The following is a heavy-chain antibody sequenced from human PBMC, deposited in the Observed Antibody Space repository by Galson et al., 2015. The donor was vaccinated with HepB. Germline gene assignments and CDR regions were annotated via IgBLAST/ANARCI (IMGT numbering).Heavy chain of an antibody. CDR1: GDTFSSYG. CDR3: ARVAGDIIVIPGHFDP. CDR2: ITPMFETA. V-gene: IGHV1-69*13. Sequence: SVKVSCKVSGDTFSSYGISWVRQAPGQGLEWMGGITPMFETAIYAQKFEGRVTITADESTTTAYMELSRLTSEDAAVYYCARVAGDIIVIPGHFDPWGQGTLVTVSS. J-gene: IGHJ5*02. D-gene: IGHD2-2*01.